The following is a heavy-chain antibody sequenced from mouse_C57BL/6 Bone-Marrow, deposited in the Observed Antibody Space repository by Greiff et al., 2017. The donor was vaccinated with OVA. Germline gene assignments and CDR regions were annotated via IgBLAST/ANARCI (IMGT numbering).Heavy chain of an antibody. CDR1: GYTFTSYG. Sequence: QVQLQQSGAELARPGASVKLSCKASGYTFTSYGISWVKQSTGQGLEWIGEIYPRSGNTYYNEKFKGKATLTADKSSSTAYMELRSLTSEDSAVYFCARDSGTYYAMDYWGQGTSVTVSS. J-gene: IGHJ4*01. D-gene: IGHD4-1*01. CDR2: IYPRSGNT. CDR3: ARDSGTYYAMDY. V-gene: IGHV1-81*01.